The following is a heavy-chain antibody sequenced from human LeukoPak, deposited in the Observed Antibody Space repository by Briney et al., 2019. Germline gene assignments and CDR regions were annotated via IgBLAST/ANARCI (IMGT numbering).Heavy chain of an antibody. V-gene: IGHV3-74*01. D-gene: IGHD3-3*01. Sequence: GGSLRLSCVGSGITFNKPWMFWVRQAPGQGLVWVARINSDGSHTSYADSVEGRFTISRDNAKNTLVLQMNSVRAEDTGVYYCVKSAADPWGQGTLVTVSS. CDR1: GITFNKPW. J-gene: IGHJ5*02. CDR2: INSDGSHT. CDR3: VKSAADP.